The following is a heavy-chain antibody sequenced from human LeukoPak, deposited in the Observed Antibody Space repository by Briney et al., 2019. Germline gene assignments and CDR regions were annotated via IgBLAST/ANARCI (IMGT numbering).Heavy chain of an antibody. D-gene: IGHD3-3*01. V-gene: IGHV4-59*11. CDR3: ARVLQNYYHMDV. J-gene: IGHJ6*03. CDR2: IYDSGSA. Sequence: SETLSLTCTVSGVSINSHYWSWIRQPPGKGLEWIGFIYDSGSANYKSSIKSRVTMTVDTSKNQVSLKLNSVTAADTAVYYCARVLQNYYHMDVWGKGTTVTVSS. CDR1: GVSINSHY.